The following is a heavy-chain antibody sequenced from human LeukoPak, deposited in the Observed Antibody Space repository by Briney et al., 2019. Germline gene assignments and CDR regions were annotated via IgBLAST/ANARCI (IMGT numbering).Heavy chain of an antibody. CDR1: GFTFSDYY. CDR3: ARNGGYSNYYFDY. D-gene: IGHD5-18*01. V-gene: IGHV3-11*06. CDR2: ISSSSSYT. J-gene: IGHJ4*02. Sequence: GGSLRLSCAASGFTFSDYYMSWIRQAPGKGLEWVSYISSSSSYTNYADSVKGRFTISRENAKNSLYLQMNSLRAEDTAVYYCARNGGYSNYYFDYWGQGTLVTVSS.